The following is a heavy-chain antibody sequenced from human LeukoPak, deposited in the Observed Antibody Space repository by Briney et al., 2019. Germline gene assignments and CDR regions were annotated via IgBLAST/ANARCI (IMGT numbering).Heavy chain of an antibody. D-gene: IGHD6-19*01. V-gene: IGHV4-30-4*01. J-gene: IGHJ5*02. CDR1: GGSISSGDYY. CDR3: ARRRIAVAGRGWFDP. CDR2: IYYSGST. Sequence: SETLSLTCTVSGGSISSGDYYWSWIRQPPGKGLEWIGYIYYSGSTYYNPSLKSRVTISVDTSKDQFSLKLSSVTAADTAVYYCARRRIAVAGRGWFDPWGQGTLVTVSS.